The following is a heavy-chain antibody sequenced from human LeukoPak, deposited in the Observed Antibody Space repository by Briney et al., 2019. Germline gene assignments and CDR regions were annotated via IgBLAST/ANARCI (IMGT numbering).Heavy chain of an antibody. V-gene: IGHV1-18*01. CDR3: AREKYSNSIGDFDY. J-gene: IGHJ4*02. Sequence: ASVKVSCKASGYMFISYGISWVRQAPGQGLEWMGWISGYTGETNYAQKVQGRVTMTTDRSTNTAYMEVRSLKSDDTAVYCCAREKYSNSIGDFDYWGQGTLVTVSS. CDR1: GYMFISYG. D-gene: IGHD6-6*01. CDR2: ISGYTGET.